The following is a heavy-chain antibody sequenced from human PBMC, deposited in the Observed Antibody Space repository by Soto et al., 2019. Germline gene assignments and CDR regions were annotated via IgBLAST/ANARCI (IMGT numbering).Heavy chain of an antibody. CDR3: ARGMTPPGAPAWYYFDS. J-gene: IGHJ4*02. Sequence: PSETLSLTCTVSGASITSSSYWSWIRQPAGKGLEWIGRFSLSGTTNYNPSLRSRVTMSADVSKNQFSRRLTSVTAADTALYYCARGMTPPGAPAWYYFDSWGQGTLVTVSS. D-gene: IGHD2-8*02. V-gene: IGHV4-4*07. CDR1: GASITSSSY. CDR2: FSLSGTT.